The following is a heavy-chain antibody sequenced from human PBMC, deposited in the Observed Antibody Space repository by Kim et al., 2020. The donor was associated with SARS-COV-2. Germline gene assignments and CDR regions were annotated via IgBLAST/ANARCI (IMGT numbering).Heavy chain of an antibody. CDR1: GFSFSTYT. D-gene: IGHD3-10*01. J-gene: IGHJ6*01. Sequence: GGSLRLSCAASGFSFSTYTMAWVRQAPGKGLEWVSSISRGSNYIFYADSVRGRFTISRDNAKNSLYLHLDSLTAEDTAVYYCSRVGGARLDIYFYGLDV. V-gene: IGHV3-21*06. CDR2: ISRGSNYI. CDR3: SRVGGARLDIYFYGLDV.